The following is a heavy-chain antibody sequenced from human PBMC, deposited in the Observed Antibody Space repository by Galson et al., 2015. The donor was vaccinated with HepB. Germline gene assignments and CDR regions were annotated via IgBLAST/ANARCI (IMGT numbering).Heavy chain of an antibody. D-gene: IGHD5-18*01. CDR1: GFTFSNAW. J-gene: IGHJ3*02. CDR3: TTDAATVDTAPNDAFDI. CDR2: IKSKTDGGTT. Sequence: SLRLSCAASGFTFSNAWMSWVRQAPGKGLEWVGRIKSKTDGGTTDYAAPVKGRFTISRDDSKNTLYLQMNSLKTEDTAVYYCTTDAATVDTAPNDAFDIWGQGTMVTVSS. V-gene: IGHV3-15*01.